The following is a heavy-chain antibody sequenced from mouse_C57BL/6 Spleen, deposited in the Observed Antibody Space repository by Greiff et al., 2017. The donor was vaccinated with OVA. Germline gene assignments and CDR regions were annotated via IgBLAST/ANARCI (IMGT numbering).Heavy chain of an antibody. CDR1: GYTFTSYW. Sequence: QVQLQQPGAELVKPGASVKLSCKASGYTFTSYWMQWVKQRPGQGLEWIGEIDPSDSYTNYNQKFKGKATLTVDKSSSTAYMQLSSLPSEDSAVYYCAEGDEDDWGKGTTLTVSS. J-gene: IGHJ2*01. CDR2: IDPSDSYT. D-gene: IGHD3-3*01. V-gene: IGHV1-50*01. CDR3: AEGDEDD.